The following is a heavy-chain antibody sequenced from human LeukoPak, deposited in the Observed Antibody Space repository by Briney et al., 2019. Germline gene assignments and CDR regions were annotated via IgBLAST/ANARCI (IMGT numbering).Heavy chain of an antibody. CDR1: GYTFTGYY. J-gene: IGHJ5*02. V-gene: IGHV1-2*02. D-gene: IGHD3-10*01. CDR3: ARERVRSPSWFDP. CDR2: INPNSGGT. Sequence: ASVKVSCKASGYTFTGYYMHWVRQAPGQGLEWMGWINPNSGGTNYAQKFQGRVTMTRDTSSSTAYMELSRLRSDDTAVYYCARERVRSPSWFDPWGQGTLVTVSS.